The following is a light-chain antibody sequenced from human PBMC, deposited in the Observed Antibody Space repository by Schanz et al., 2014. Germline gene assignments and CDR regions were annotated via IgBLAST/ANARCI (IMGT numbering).Light chain of an antibody. CDR1: QSVSSH. CDR3: QQYGDSPWT. V-gene: IGKV3-15*01. J-gene: IGKJ1*01. Sequence: IVMTQSPATLSVSPGERATLSCRASQSVSSHLVWYQQKFGQAPRLLIYGASIRATGIPARFSGSGSGTEFTLTISRLEPQDFGVYYCQQYGDSPWTFGQGTKVEMK. CDR2: GAS.